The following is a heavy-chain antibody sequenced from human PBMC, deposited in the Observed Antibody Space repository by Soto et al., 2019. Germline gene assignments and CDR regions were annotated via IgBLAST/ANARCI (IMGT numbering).Heavy chain of an antibody. J-gene: IGHJ6*02. Sequence: GESLKISCKGSGDNFSSYWIGWVRQLPGKGLEWMGIIYPDDSDIRYSPSFRGQVTISADTSINTVYLQWSSLKASDTAMYYCATTLGYCAGPSCYLDGMDVWGLGTTVTVSS. CDR1: GDNFSSYW. D-gene: IGHD2-8*02. V-gene: IGHV5-51*01. CDR3: ATTLGYCAGPSCYLDGMDV. CDR2: IYPDDSDI.